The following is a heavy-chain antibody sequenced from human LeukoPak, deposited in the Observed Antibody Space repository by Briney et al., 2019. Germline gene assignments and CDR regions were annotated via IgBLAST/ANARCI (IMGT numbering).Heavy chain of an antibody. CDR2: IIPIFGTA. D-gene: IGHD6-19*01. J-gene: IGHJ6*02. Sequence: GASVTVSCKASGGTFNSYAISWVRQAPGQGLEWMGGIIPIFGTANYAQKFQGRVTITADESTSTAYMELSSLRSEDTAVYYCARGGSGWYPGRYYYYYGMDVWGQGTTVTVSS. CDR1: GGTFNSYA. V-gene: IGHV1-69*13. CDR3: ARGGSGWYPGRYYYYYGMDV.